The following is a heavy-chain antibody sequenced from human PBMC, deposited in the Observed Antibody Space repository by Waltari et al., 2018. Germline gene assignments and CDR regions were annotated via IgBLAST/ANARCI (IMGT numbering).Heavy chain of an antibody. V-gene: IGHV4-34*01. CDR3: ARAPLYQPVGYYGMDV. Sequence: QVQLQQWGAGLLKPSETLSLTCAVYGGSFSGYYWIWIRQPPGKGLEWIGEINHSGSTNYNPSLKSRVTISVDTSKNQFSLKLSSVTAADTAVYYCARAPLYQPVGYYGMDVWGQGTTVTVSS. D-gene: IGHD2-2*01. J-gene: IGHJ6*02. CDR1: GGSFSGYY. CDR2: INHSGST.